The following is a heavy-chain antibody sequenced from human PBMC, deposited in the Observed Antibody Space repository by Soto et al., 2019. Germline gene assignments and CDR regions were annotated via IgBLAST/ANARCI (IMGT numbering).Heavy chain of an antibody. CDR1: GFTFSSYA. J-gene: IGHJ6*02. V-gene: IGHV3-23*01. Sequence: GGSLRLSCAASGFTFSSYAMSWVRQAPGKGLEWVSAISGSGGSTYYADSVKGRFTISRDNSKNSLYLQMNSLRAEDTAVYYCARSGRYYYYGMDVWGQGTTVTVSS. CDR3: ARSGRYYYYGMDV. D-gene: IGHD3-10*01. CDR2: ISGSGGST.